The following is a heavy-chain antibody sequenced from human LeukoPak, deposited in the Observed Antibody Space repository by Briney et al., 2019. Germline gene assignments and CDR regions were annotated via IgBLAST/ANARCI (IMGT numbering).Heavy chain of an antibody. CDR2: IYYSGST. CDR1: GGSISSSSYY. D-gene: IGHD2-8*01. CDR3: ARHSAYCNNGVCYGGRYYFDY. Sequence: SETLSLTCTVSGGSISSSSYYWGWIRQPPWKGLEWIGSIYYSGSTYYNPSLKSRVTISVDTSKNQFSLKLSSVTAADTAVYYCARHSAYCNNGVCYGGRYYFDYWGQGTLVTVSS. V-gene: IGHV4-39*01. J-gene: IGHJ4*02.